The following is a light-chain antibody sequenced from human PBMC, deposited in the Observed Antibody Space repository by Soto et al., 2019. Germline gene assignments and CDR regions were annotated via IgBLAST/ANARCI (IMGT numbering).Light chain of an antibody. CDR3: QQFGHSPWT. CDR2: GSS. J-gene: IGKJ1*01. CDR1: QSVVSSY. V-gene: IGKV3-20*01. Sequence: EILLTQSPDTLSLPPGERATLSCRASQSVVSSYVAWYQQIPGQAPRLLIYGSSNRATGIPERFSVSGSGTDFTLTISRLEPEDFAVYYCQQFGHSPWTFGQGTKVEIK.